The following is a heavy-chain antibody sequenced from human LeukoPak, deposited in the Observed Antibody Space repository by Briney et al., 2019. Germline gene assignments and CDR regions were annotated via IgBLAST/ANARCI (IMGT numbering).Heavy chain of an antibody. Sequence: PSETLSLTCTVSGYSISSGYYWGWIRQPPGKGLEWIGSIYHSGSTYYNPSLKSRVTISADTSKNQFSLKLTSVTAADTAVYYCARGMELVSTPFDHWGQGTLVTVSS. CDR1: GYSISSGYY. CDR2: IYHSGST. J-gene: IGHJ4*02. CDR3: ARGMELVSTPFDH. D-gene: IGHD5/OR15-5a*01. V-gene: IGHV4-38-2*02.